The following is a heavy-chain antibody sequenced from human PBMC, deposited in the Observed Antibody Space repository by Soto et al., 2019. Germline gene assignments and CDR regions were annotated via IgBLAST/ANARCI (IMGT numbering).Heavy chain of an antibody. CDR3: ARDNDRPQLGGNYYYILDV. V-gene: IGHV1-69*12. Sequence: QVQLEQSGAEVKKPGSSVKVSCKASGGTFRNSAISWVRQAPGQGLEWMGGIMPIFRTPDYAQKFQGRVTITADESTNTDYMELSGLRSDDTAVYYCARDNDRPQLGGNYYYILDVWGHGTTVTVSS. CDR1: GGTFRNSA. J-gene: IGHJ6*02. CDR2: IMPIFRTP. D-gene: IGHD1-1*01.